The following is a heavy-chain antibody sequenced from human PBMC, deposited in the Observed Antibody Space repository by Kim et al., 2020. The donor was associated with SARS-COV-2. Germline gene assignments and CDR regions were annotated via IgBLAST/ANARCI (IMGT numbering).Heavy chain of an antibody. Sequence: SETLSLTCAVYGGSFSGYYWSWIRQPPGKGLEWIGEINHSGSTNYNPSLKSRVTISVDTSKNQFSLKLSSVTAADTAVYYCARRRAPGHYYGSGSYRRVGYGMDVWGQGTTVTVSS. CDR3: ARRRAPGHYYGSGSYRRVGYGMDV. CDR1: GGSFSGYY. J-gene: IGHJ6*02. V-gene: IGHV4-34*01. D-gene: IGHD3-10*01. CDR2: INHSGST.